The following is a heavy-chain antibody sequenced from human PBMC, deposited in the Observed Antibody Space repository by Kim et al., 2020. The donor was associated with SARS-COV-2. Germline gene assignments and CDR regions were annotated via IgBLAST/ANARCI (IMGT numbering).Heavy chain of an antibody. V-gene: IGHV3-53*01. CDR3: ARHYGSGLYYSNYWYFDL. J-gene: IGHJ2*01. CDR2: LYSGGST. D-gene: IGHD3-10*01. CDR1: GFTVSNFY. Sequence: GGSLRLSCAASGFTVSNFYMSWVRQAPGKGLEWVSVLYSGGSTYYTDSVTGRFTISRDNSKNKLYLQMNSLRAEDTAVYYCARHYGSGLYYSNYWYFDLWGRGALVSVSS.